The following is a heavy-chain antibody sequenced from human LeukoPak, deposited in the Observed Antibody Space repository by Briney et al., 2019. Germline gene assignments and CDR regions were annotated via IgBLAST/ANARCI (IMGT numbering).Heavy chain of an antibody. D-gene: IGHD4-11*01. CDR2: ISSSSSYI. J-gene: IGHJ3*02. CDR3: ARGYSNYGYAFDI. V-gene: IGHV3-21*01. Sequence: GGSLRLSCAASGFPLSSHAMNWVRQAPGKGLEWVSSISSSSSYIYFADSVKGRFTISRDNARNSLYLQMNSLRAEDTAVYYCARGYSNYGYAFDIWGQGTMVTVSS. CDR1: GFPLSSHA.